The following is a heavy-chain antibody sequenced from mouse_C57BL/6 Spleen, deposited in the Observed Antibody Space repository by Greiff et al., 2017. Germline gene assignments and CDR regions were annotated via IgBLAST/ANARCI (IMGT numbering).Heavy chain of an antibody. D-gene: IGHD2-4*01. V-gene: IGHV3-8*01. CDR1: GYSITSDY. CDR2: ISYSGST. CDR3: ARWNDYDGGYYFGN. J-gene: IGHJ2*01. Sequence: EVQGVESGPGLAKPSQTLSLTCSVTGYSITSDYWNWIRKFPGNKLEYMGYISYSGSTYYIPSLKSRISITRDTSKNQYYLQLNSVTTEDTATCYCARWNDYDGGYYFGNWGQGNTLSGS.